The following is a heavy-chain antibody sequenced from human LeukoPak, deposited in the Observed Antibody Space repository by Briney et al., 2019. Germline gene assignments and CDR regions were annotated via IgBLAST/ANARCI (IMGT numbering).Heavy chain of an antibody. CDR3: ARSRTLTNYDSSGYPPGRY. D-gene: IGHD3-22*01. CDR2: ISYDGSNK. Sequence: LRLSCAASGFTFSSYAMHWVRQAPGKGLEWVAVISYDGSNKYYADSVKGRFTISRDNSKNTLYLQMNSLRAEDTAVYYCARSRTLTNYDSSGYPPGRYWGQGTLVTVSS. V-gene: IGHV3-30-3*01. CDR1: GFTFSSYA. J-gene: IGHJ4*02.